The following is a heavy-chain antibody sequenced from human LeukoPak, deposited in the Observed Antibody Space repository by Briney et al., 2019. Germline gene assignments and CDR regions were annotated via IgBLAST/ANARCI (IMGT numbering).Heavy chain of an antibody. CDR2: ISAYNGNT. D-gene: IGHD4-17*01. CDR1: GYTFTSYG. J-gene: IGHJ5*02. CDR3: AREMGLRSDGDYNP. Sequence: ASVKVSCKASGYTFTSYGISWVRQAPGQGLEWMGWISAYNGNTNYAQKLQGRVTMTTDTSTSTAYMELRSLRSDDTAVYYCAREMGLRSDGDYNPWGQGTLVTVSS. V-gene: IGHV1-18*01.